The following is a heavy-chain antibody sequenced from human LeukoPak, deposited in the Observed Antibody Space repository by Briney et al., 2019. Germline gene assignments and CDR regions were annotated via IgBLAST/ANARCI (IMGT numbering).Heavy chain of an antibody. CDR2: FYTSGST. Sequence: SETLSLTCTVSGGSLSTGNYYWSWIRQPAGKGLEWIGRFYTSGSTNYNPSLKSRVTISVDTSKNQFSLKLSSVTAADTAVYYCTRDGDGPYYYYYYMDVWGTGTTVTISS. CDR1: GGSLSTGNYY. J-gene: IGHJ6*03. D-gene: IGHD7-27*01. CDR3: TRDGDGPYYYYYYMDV. V-gene: IGHV4-61*02.